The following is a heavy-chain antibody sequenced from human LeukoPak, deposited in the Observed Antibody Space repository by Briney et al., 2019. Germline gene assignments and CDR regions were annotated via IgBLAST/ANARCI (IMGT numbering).Heavy chain of an antibody. V-gene: IGHV3-7*01. CDR1: EFTFSNYW. Sequence: GGSLRLSCATSEFTFSNYWMSWVRQAPGKGLEWVATIKQDGSEKYYVDSVKGRFTISRDNAKNSLFLQMNSLRVEDTAVYYCGRVGGSDSNYRCFDYGGRGPLVTVSS. J-gene: IGHJ4*02. CDR2: IKQDGSEK. D-gene: IGHD4-11*01. CDR3: GRVGGSDSNYRCFDY.